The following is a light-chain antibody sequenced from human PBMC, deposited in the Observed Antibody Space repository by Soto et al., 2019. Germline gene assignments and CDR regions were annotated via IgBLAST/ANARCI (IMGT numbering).Light chain of an antibody. CDR1: SSDVGGFDY. CDR3: SSYAVTNIFV. Sequence: QSVLTQPPSASGSPGQSVTISCTGTSSDVGGFDYVSWHQQHPGKAPKVLIYEVNKRPSGVPDRFSGSKSGSTASLTVSGLQAEDEAEYYCSSYAVTNIFVFGTGTKLTVL. CDR2: EVN. J-gene: IGLJ1*01. V-gene: IGLV2-8*01.